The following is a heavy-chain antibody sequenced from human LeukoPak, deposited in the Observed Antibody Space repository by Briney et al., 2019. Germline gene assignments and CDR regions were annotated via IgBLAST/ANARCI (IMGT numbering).Heavy chain of an antibody. V-gene: IGHV2-5*02. J-gene: IGHJ4*02. D-gene: IGHD3-10*01. CDR3: AHRSMVRGVVKVFDH. CDR1: GSSFNTVRVG. Sequence: SGPTLVKPTQTLTLTCTFSGSSFNTVRVGDGWIRQPPGIGLEGLTIIYWDDDKRYSPSLKSRITITKDTSKNQVVLTMTNVDPVDTGTYYCAHRSMVRGVVKVFDHWGQGTLVTVSS. CDR2: IYWDDDK.